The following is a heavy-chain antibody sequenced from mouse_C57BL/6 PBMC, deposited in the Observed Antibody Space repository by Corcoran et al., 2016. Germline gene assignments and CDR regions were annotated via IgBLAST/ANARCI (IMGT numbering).Heavy chain of an antibody. Sequence: EVQLQQSGPELVKPGASVKIPCKASGYTFTDYNMDWVKQSHGKSLEWIGDINPNNGGTIYNQKFKGKATLTADKSSSTAYMQLSSLTSEDSAVYFCARYDYGSSLYAMDYWGQGTSVTVSS. CDR3: ARYDYGSSLYAMDY. D-gene: IGHD1-1*01. CDR1: GYTFTDYN. V-gene: IGHV1-18*01. CDR2: INPNNGGT. J-gene: IGHJ4*01.